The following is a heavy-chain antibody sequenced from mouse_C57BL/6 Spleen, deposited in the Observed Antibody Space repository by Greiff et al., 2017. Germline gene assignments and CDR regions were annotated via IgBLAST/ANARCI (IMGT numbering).Heavy chain of an antibody. J-gene: IGHJ3*01. CDR3: ARPLDGYWAY. CDR1: GYTFTSYT. V-gene: IGHV1-4*01. D-gene: IGHD2-3*01. Sequence: VMLVESGAELARPGASVKMSCKASGYTFTSYTMHWVKQRPGQGLEWIGYINPSSGYTKYNQKFKDKATLTADKSSSTAYMQLSSLTSEDSAVYYCARPLDGYWAYWGQGTLVTVSA. CDR2: INPSSGYT.